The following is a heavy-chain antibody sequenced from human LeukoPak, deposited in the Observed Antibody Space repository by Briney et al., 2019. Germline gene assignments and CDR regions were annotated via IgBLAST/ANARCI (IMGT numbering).Heavy chain of an antibody. Sequence: GGSLRLSCAASGFTFSSYAMHWVRQAPGKGLEWVAVISYDGSNKYYADSVKGRFTISRDNSKNTLYLQMNSLRAEDTAVYYCARDRAAAGDSDYWGQGTLVTVSS. D-gene: IGHD6-13*01. J-gene: IGHJ4*02. CDR3: ARDRAAAGDSDY. CDR1: GFTFSSYA. V-gene: IGHV3-30-3*01. CDR2: ISYDGSNK.